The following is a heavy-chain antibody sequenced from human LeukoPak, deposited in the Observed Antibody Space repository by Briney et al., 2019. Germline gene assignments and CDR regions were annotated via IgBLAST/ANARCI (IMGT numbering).Heavy chain of an antibody. D-gene: IGHD4-17*01. CDR1: GFTFSNYE. V-gene: IGHV3-48*03. CDR3: AREGYGDTKTFDP. Sequence: PGGSLRLSSAASGFTFSNYEMNWVRQAPGKGLEWVSYITSSGTAKDYTDSVKGRFTISRDNAKNSLYLQMNSLRAEDTAVYYCAREGYGDTKTFDPWGQGTLVTVSS. J-gene: IGHJ5*02. CDR2: ITSSGTAK.